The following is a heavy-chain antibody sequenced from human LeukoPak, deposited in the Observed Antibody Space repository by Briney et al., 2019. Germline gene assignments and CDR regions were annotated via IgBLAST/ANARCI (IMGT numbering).Heavy chain of an antibody. V-gene: IGHV1-2*06. CDR2: INPNSGGT. CDR3: AKDYYYDSSGYYWVYDY. CDR1: GYTFTDYY. J-gene: IGHJ4*02. D-gene: IGHD3-22*01. Sequence: ASVKVSCKASGYTFTDYYMHWVRQAPGQGLEWMGRINPNSGGTNYAQKFQGRVTMTRDTSISTAYMELSRLRSDDTAVYYCAKDYYYDSSGYYWVYDYWGQGTLVTVSS.